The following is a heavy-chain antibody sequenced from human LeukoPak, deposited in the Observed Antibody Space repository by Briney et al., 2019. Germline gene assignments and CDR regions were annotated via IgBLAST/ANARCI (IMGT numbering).Heavy chain of an antibody. J-gene: IGHJ4*02. CDR2: MYNSEST. Sequence: SETLSLTCTVSGGSISSYSWGWIRQPPGKGLEWIGSMYNSESTYYNPSLMSRVTMSVDTSKNQFSLKLNSVTAADTAVYYCARVRYDFWSGYSQPIDYWGQGILVTVSS. CDR3: ARVRYDFWSGYSQPIDY. V-gene: IGHV4-39*07. CDR1: GGSISSYS. D-gene: IGHD3-3*01.